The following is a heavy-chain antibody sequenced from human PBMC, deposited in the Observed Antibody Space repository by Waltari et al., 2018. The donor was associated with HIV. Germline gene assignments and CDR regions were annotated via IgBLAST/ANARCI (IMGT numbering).Heavy chain of an antibody. CDR3: ARESPDGLYMEWLPTDY. CDR2: VNIDETTT. D-gene: IGHD3-3*01. CDR1: GFTFSRYW. V-gene: IGHV3-74*03. Sequence: EEQLMESGGGLVQPGGSLRVSCAASGFTFSRYWMHWVRQAPGKGLVWVSRVNIDETTTTYADSVKGRFTISRDNAKDTLYLQRNSLRVEDTAIYYCARESPDGLYMEWLPTDYWDQGTLVTVSS. J-gene: IGHJ4*02.